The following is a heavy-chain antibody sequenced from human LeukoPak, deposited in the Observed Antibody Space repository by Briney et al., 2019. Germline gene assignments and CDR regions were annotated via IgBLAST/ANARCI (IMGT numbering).Heavy chain of an antibody. Sequence: GASVKVSCKASGYTFTSYYMHWVRQAPGQGLEWMGIINPSGGSTSYAQKFQGRVTMTRDTSTSTVYMELSSLRAEDTAVYYCARDGEAPYYYDSSGGNTYFDYWGQGTLVTVSS. CDR3: ARDGEAPYYYDSSGGNTYFDY. V-gene: IGHV1-46*01. J-gene: IGHJ4*02. CDR1: GYTFTSYY. D-gene: IGHD3-22*01. CDR2: INPSGGST.